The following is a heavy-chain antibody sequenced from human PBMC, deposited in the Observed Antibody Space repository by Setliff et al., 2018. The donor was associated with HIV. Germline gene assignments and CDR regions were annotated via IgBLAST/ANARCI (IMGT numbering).Heavy chain of an antibody. CDR2: ISISGTDI. CDR1: GFTFSSYE. CDR3: TGYHDY. V-gene: IGHV3-48*03. Sequence: GGSLRLSCAASGFTFSSYELNWVRQAPGKGLEWVAHISISGTDIYYADSVKGRFTLSRDNTKNLLFLQMNSLRGEDTAVYYCTGYHDYWGLGTLVTVSS. D-gene: IGHD5-12*01. J-gene: IGHJ4*02.